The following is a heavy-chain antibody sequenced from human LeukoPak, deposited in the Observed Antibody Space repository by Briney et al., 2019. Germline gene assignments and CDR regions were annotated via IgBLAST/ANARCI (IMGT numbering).Heavy chain of an antibody. D-gene: IGHD6-13*01. CDR2: ISAYNGNT. CDR3: ARDMEAAAAGMGY. CDR1: GYTFTSYG. J-gene: IGHJ4*02. Sequence: APVKVSSTASGYTFTSYGTSWVRQAPGQGLEWMGWISAYNGNTNYAQKLQGRVTMTTDTSTSTAYMELRSLRSDDTAAYYCARDMEAAAAGMGYWGEETLVTVSS. V-gene: IGHV1-18*01.